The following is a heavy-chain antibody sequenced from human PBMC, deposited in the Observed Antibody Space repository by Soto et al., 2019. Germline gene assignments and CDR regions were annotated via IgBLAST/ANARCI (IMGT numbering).Heavy chain of an antibody. V-gene: IGHV1-46*01. CDR3: AREYYDILTGYCDCYYCYRMDV. D-gene: IGHD3-9*01. CDR1: GYTFTSYY. CDR2: INPSGGST. J-gene: IGHJ6*02. Sequence: ASVMVSCKASGYTFTSYYMHWVRQAPGQGLEWMGIINPSGGSTSYAQKFQGRVTMTRDTATRTVYMELSSLRSEDTAVYYCAREYYDILTGYCDCYYCYRMDVWAQGTTVTVSS.